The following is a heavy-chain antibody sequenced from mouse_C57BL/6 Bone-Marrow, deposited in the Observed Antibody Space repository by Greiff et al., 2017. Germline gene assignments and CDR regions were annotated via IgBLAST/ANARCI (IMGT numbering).Heavy chain of an antibody. J-gene: IGHJ2*01. CDR1: GYTFTSYW. CDR3: AREGITTVVAHFDY. V-gene: IGHV1-69*01. CDR2: IDPSDSYT. D-gene: IGHD1-1*01. Sequence: QVQLQQPGAELVMPGASVKLSCKASGYTFTSYWMHWVKQRPGQGLEWIGEIDPSDSYTNYNQKFKGKSTLTVDKSSSTAYMQLNSLTSADSAVXYCAREGITTVVAHFDYWGQGTTLTVSS.